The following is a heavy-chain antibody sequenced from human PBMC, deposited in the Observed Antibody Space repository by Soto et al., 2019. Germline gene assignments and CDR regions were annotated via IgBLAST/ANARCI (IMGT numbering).Heavy chain of an antibody. D-gene: IGHD2-8*02. V-gene: IGHV4-34*01. CDR3: ARDKITGHFDY. CDR2: INHSGST. CDR1: GGSFSGYY. Sequence: QVQLQQWGAGLLKPSETLSLTCAVYGGSFSGYYWTWIRQPPGTGLEWVGDINHSGSTNYNPTLKGRVTISVDTPKNPFSLELTSVTAAVTAVYYCARDKITGHFDYWGQGTLVTVSS. J-gene: IGHJ4*02.